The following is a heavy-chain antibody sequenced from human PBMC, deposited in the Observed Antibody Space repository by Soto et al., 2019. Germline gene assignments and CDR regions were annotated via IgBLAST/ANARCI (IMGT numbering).Heavy chain of an antibody. V-gene: IGHV3-11*06. D-gene: IGHD6-13*01. CDR1: GFTFSDYY. CDR3: ASSSWYPSGMDV. CDR2: ISSSSSYT. J-gene: IGHJ6*02. Sequence: PGGSLRLSCAASGFTFSDYYMSWIRQAPGKGLEWVSYISSSSSYTNDADSVKGRFTISRDNAKNSLYLQMNSLRAEDTAVYYCASSSWYPSGMDVWGQGTTVTVSS.